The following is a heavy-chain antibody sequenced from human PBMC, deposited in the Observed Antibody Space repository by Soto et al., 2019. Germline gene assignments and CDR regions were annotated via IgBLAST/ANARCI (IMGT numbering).Heavy chain of an antibody. Sequence: SVKVSCKASGGTFSSYAISWVRQAPGQGLEWMGGIIPIFGTTNYAQKFQGRVTITTDESTSTAYMELRSLRSDDTAVYYCARVAITMIVVVITPENWFDPWGQGTLVTVSS. CDR3: ARVAITMIVVVITPENWFDP. CDR2: IIPIFGTT. CDR1: GGTFSSYA. J-gene: IGHJ5*02. V-gene: IGHV1-69*05. D-gene: IGHD3-22*01.